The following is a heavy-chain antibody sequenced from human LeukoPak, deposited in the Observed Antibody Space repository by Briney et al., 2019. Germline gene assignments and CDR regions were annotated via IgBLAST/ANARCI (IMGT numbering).Heavy chain of an antibody. V-gene: IGHV3-11*01. CDR3: AKDRRYFDY. Sequence: GGSLRLSCAASGFTFSDYYMHWIRQAPGKGLEWLSYISSSGSTKNYADSVKGRFTISRDNAKNSLYLQMNSLRAEDTAVYYCAKDRRYFDYWGQGTLVTVSS. CDR1: GFTFSDYY. CDR2: ISSSGSTK. J-gene: IGHJ4*02.